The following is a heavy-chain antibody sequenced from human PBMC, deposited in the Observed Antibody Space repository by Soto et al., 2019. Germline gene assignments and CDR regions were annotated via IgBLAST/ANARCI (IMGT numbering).Heavy chain of an antibody. D-gene: IGHD3-10*01. J-gene: IGHJ6*02. CDR3: VRDSPPPVRGVRDYYGMDV. V-gene: IGHV4-31*03. Sequence: QVRLQESGPGLVRPSQTLSLTCTVTGGSISSGGYYWSWIRQHPEKGLEWIGHIYYTGSTYYNPSLKSRVTMSADTSKNQFSLRLGSVTAADTAVYYCVRDSPPPVRGVRDYYGMDVWGQGTTVTVSS. CDR2: IYYTGST. CDR1: GGSISSGGYY.